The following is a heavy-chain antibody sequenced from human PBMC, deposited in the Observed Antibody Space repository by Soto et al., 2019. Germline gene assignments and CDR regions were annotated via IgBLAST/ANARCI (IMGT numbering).Heavy chain of an antibody. CDR2: IYWDDDK. CDR1: GFSLTTRGVG. J-gene: IGHJ4*02. D-gene: IGHD3-3*01. CDR3: AHRVLRTVFGLVTTTAIYFDF. V-gene: IGHV2-5*02. Sequence: QITLNESGPTVVRPTETLTLTCRFSGFSLTTRGVGVGWVRQSPGKAPEWLALIYWDDDKRYSESLKSRLTITKETSKNQVVLTVANLDPTDTATYYCAHRVLRTVFGLVTTTAIYFDFWGQGTPVAVSS.